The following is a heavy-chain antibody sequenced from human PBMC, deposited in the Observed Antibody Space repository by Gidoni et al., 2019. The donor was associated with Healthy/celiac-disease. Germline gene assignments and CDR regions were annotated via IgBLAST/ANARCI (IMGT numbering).Heavy chain of an antibody. CDR3: ARSTSSTSPLDY. D-gene: IGHD2-2*01. V-gene: IGHV3-21*01. CDR1: GVTFSSYS. CDR2: ISCSISYL. Sequence: EVQLVESGGGLVKPGGSLRLSCEASGVTFSSYSMNWVRQAPGKGLEWVSSISCSISYLYYADSVKGRFTISRDNAKNSLYLQMNSLRAEDTAVYYCARSTSSTSPLDYWGQGTLVTVSS. J-gene: IGHJ4*02.